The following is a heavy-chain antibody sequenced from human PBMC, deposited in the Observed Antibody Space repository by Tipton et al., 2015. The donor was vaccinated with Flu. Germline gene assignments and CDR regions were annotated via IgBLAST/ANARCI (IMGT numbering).Heavy chain of an antibody. V-gene: IGHV4-38-2*01. CDR1: GDSIGSDYY. Sequence: TLSLTCSVSGDSIGSDYYWGWIRQPPGKGLQWLGNINRSGNNYYNSSLKSRVTISLDKSKNQFPLRLVSMTATDTAVYYCASRDYSNYVSEPKNWFEPCGQRILFTVSS. CDR2: INRSGNN. J-gene: IGHJ5*02. D-gene: IGHD4-11*01. CDR3: ASRDYSNYVSEPKNWFEP.